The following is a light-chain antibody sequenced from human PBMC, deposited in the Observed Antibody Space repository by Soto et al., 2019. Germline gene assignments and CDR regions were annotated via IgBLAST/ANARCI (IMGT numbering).Light chain of an antibody. V-gene: IGKV1-5*03. CDR2: KAS. CDR3: KQSYSTPIT. J-gene: IGKJ5*01. Sequence: DIRVTQSPSTLSGSVGDRVTITCRASQTISSWLAWYQQKPGKAPKLLIYKASTLKSGVPSRFSGSGSGTDFTLTTANLHPEDFAIYYCKQSYSTPITFAQGTRLEIK. CDR1: QTISSW.